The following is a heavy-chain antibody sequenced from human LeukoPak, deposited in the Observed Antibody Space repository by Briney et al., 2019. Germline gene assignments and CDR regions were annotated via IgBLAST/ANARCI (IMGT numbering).Heavy chain of an antibody. CDR3: ARDNRQRCHMDV. V-gene: IGHV4-39*07. D-gene: IGHD6-25*01. Sequence: PSETLSLTCTVSGGSIGSSSYYWGWIRQPPGKGLEWIGSIYHSGSTYYNPSLKSRVTISVDTSKNQFSLKLSSVTAADTAVYYCARDNRQRCHMDVWGKGTTVTVSS. J-gene: IGHJ6*03. CDR1: GGSIGSSSYY. CDR2: IYHSGST.